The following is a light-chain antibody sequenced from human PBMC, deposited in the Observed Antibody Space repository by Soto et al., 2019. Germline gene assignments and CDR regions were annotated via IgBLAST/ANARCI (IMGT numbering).Light chain of an antibody. CDR1: QSVSSSY. J-gene: IGKJ1*01. V-gene: IGKV3-20*01. CDR3: QQYGSSRWT. CDR2: AAS. Sequence: EIVLTQSPGTLSLSPGERTTLSCRASQSVSSSYLAWYQQKPGQAPRLLIYAASSRATRIPDRFSGSGSGTDFTLTISRLEPEDFAVYYCQQYGSSRWTFGQGTKVEIK.